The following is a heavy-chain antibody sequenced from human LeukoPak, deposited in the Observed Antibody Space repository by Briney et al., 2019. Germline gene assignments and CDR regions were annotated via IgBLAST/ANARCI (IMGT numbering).Heavy chain of an antibody. D-gene: IGHD3-16*01. CDR3: ARQGEAADAFDI. CDR2: IWYDGSNK. V-gene: IGHV3-33*01. J-gene: IGHJ3*02. CDR1: GSTFSSYG. Sequence: GRSLRLSCAASGSTFSSYGMHWVRQAPGKGLEWVAVIWYDGSNKYYADSVKGRFTISRDNSKNTLYLQMNSLRAEDTAVYYCARQGEAADAFDIWGQGTMVAVSS.